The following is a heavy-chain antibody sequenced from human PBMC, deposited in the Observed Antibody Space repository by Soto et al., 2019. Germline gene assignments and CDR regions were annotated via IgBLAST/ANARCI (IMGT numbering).Heavy chain of an antibody. CDR2: INHSGST. CDR3: ARNGSYYDFWSGYYFGGGMDV. V-gene: IGHV4-34*01. CDR1: GGSFSGYY. J-gene: IGHJ6*02. D-gene: IGHD3-3*01. Sequence: SETLSLTCAVYGGSFSGYYWSGIRQPPGKGLEWIGEINHSGSTNYNPSLKSRVTISVDTSKNQFSLKLSSVTAADTAVYYCARNGSYYDFWSGYYFGGGMDVWGQGTTVTVSS.